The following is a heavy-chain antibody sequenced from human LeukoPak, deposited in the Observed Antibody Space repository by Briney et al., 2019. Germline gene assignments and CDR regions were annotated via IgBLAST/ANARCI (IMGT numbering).Heavy chain of an antibody. J-gene: IGHJ3*02. Sequence: PSETLSLTCTVSGDSISSYYWSWIRQPPGKGLEWIGYISNSGSTNYNPSLKSRVTTSVDTSKNQFSLKVRSVTAADTAVYYCAREPDAFDIWGQGTMVTVSS. V-gene: IGHV4-59*01. CDR2: ISNSGST. CDR3: AREPDAFDI. CDR1: GDSISSYY.